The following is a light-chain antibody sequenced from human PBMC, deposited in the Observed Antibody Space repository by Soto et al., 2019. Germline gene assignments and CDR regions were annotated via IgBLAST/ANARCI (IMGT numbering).Light chain of an antibody. CDR2: DVS. Sequence: QSALTPPASVSGSPGQSITISCTGTSSDVGGYNYVSWYQQHPGKAPKLMIYDVSNRPSGVSNRFSGSKSGNTASLTISGLQAEDEADYYCSSYTSSSLHVFGTGTKLTVL. J-gene: IGLJ1*01. V-gene: IGLV2-14*03. CDR1: SSDVGGYNY. CDR3: SSYTSSSLHV.